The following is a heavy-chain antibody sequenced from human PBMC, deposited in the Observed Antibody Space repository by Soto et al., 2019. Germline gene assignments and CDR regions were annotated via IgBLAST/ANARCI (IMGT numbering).Heavy chain of an antibody. CDR1: GFTFDDYA. CDR2: ISSNGGST. CDR3: ARLYSSSWYDY. V-gene: IGHV3-64*01. Sequence: GGSLRLSCAASGFTFDDYAMDWVCQAPGKGLEYVSAISSNGGSTYYANSVKGRFTISRDNSKNTLYLQMGSLRAEDMAVYYCARLYSSSWYDYWGQGTLVTVSS. J-gene: IGHJ4*02. D-gene: IGHD6-13*01.